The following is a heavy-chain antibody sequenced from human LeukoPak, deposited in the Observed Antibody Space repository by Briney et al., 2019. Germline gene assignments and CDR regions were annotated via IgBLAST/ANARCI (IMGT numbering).Heavy chain of an antibody. V-gene: IGHV4-59*01. CDR3: ARVFRYYYYMDV. Sequence: SETLSLTCTVSGDSFSYFCWSWIRQPPGKGLEWIGYIYNSGSTNYNPSLKSRVTISVDTSKNQFSLKLSSVTAADTAVYYCARVFRYYYYMDVWGKGTTVTVSS. CDR1: GDSFSYFC. J-gene: IGHJ6*03. D-gene: IGHD3-9*01. CDR2: IYNSGST.